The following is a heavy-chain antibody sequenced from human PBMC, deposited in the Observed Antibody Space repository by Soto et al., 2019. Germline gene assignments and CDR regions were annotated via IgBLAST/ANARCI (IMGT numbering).Heavy chain of an antibody. CDR3: ARPPLPGYSIHFNS. V-gene: IGHV5-51*01. Sequence: VESLTISCKASGYIFIDYWIVWVLQMPGKGLEWMGIVYPRDSDTRYSPSFQGQVTISADRSTGTAFLQWRSLKASDTALYYCARPPLPGYSIHFNSWGQGTMVTVSS. J-gene: IGHJ4*02. D-gene: IGHD2-15*01. CDR2: VYPRDSDT. CDR1: GYIFIDYW.